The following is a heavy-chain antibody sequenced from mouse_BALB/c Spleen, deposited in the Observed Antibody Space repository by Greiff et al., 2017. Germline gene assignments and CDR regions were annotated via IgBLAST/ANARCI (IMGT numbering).Heavy chain of an antibody. J-gene: IGHJ2*01. D-gene: IGHD2-3*01. CDR1: GFNIKDTY. CDR2: IDPANGNT. CDR3: AREGDDGYHYFDY. Sequence: EVKLQESGAELVKPGASVKLSCTASGFNIKDTYMHWVKQRPEQGLEWIGRIDPANGNTKYDPKFQGKATITADTSSNTAYLQLSSLTSEDTAVYYCAREGDDGYHYFDYWGQGTTLTVSS. V-gene: IGHV14-3*02.